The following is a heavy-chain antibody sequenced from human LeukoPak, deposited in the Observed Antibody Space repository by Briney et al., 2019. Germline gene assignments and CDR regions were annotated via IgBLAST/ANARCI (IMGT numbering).Heavy chain of an antibody. CDR1: GGSFSGYY. Sequence: SETLSLTCAVYGGSFSGYYWSWIRQPPGKGLEWIGEINHSGSTNHNPSLKSRVTISVDTSKNQFSLKLSSVTAADTAVYYCARDPGIVPPYWGQGTLVTVSS. CDR2: INHSGST. V-gene: IGHV4-34*01. CDR3: ARDPGIVPPY. J-gene: IGHJ4*02. D-gene: IGHD1-26*01.